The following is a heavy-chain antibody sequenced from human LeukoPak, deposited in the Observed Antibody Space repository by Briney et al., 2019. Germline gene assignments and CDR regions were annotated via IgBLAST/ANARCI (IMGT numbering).Heavy chain of an antibody. CDR3: ARDIFPYCGGDCYVDY. V-gene: IGHV1-2*06. CDR2: INPNSGGT. Sequence: ASVKVSCKASGYTFTGYYMHWVRQAPGQGLEWMGRINPNSGGTNYAQKFQGRVTMTRDTSISTAYMELSRLRSDDTAVYYCARDIFPYCGGDCYVDYWGQGTLVTVSS. D-gene: IGHD2-21*02. CDR1: GYTFTGYY. J-gene: IGHJ4*02.